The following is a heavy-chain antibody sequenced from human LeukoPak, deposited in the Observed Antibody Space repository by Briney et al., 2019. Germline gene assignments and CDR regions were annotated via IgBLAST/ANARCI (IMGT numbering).Heavy chain of an antibody. Sequence: GGSLRLSCAASGSTFSSYGMHWVRQAPGKGLEWVAFIRYDGSNKYYADSVKGRFTISRDNSKNTLYLQMNSLRAEDTAVYYCAKERDTAMVTIDYWGQGTLLTVSS. V-gene: IGHV3-30*02. CDR3: AKERDTAMVTIDY. CDR1: GSTFSSYG. CDR2: IRYDGSNK. D-gene: IGHD5-18*01. J-gene: IGHJ4*02.